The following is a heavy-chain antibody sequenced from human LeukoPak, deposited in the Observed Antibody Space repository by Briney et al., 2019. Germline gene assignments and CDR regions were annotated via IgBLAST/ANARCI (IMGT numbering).Heavy chain of an antibody. D-gene: IGHD4-17*01. J-gene: IGHJ5*02. CDR3: ARDVHGDYGSGWFDP. V-gene: IGHV1-69*05. CDR1: GGTFNNSA. Sequence: SVKVSCKTSGGTFNNSAISWVRQAPGQGLEWLGGIMPLFGTAGYAQKFQGRVTITKDESTRTVYLELTNLTSDDTAVYYCARDVHGDYGSGWFDPWGQGTLVSVSS. CDR2: IMPLFGTA.